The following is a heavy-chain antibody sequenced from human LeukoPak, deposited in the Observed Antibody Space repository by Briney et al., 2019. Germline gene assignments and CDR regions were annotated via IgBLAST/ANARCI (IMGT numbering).Heavy chain of an antibody. D-gene: IGHD3-10*01. J-gene: IGHJ5*02. Sequence: SQTLSLTCAISGDSVSNNSVAWNWIRHSPSRGLEWLGRTYYRSKWYNDYAVSVKSRITINPETAKNQFSLQLNSVTPEDTAVYYCARDMDNYGSGSYYNSRWFDPWGQGTLVTVSS. V-gene: IGHV6-1*01. CDR2: TYYRSKWYN. CDR1: GDSVSNNSVA. CDR3: ARDMDNYGSGSYYNSRWFDP.